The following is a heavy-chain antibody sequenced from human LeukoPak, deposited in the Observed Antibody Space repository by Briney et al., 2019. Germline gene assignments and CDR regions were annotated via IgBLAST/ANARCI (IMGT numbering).Heavy chain of an antibody. D-gene: IGHD3-9*01. CDR2: ISSSGSTI. CDR1: GFTFSDYY. CDR3: ARVDYDILTIADY. V-gene: IGHV3-11*01. Sequence: PGGSLRLSCAASGFTFSDYYMSWIRQAPGKGLEWVSYISSSGSTIYYADSVKGRFTISRDNAKNSLYLQMNSLRAEDTAVYYCARVDYDILTIADYWGQGTLVTVSS. J-gene: IGHJ4*02.